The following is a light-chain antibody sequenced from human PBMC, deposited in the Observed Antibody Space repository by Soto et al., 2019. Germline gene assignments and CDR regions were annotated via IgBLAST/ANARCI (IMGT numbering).Light chain of an antibody. CDR1: STDPATYDL. CDR2: EVA. CDR3: CSRL. Sequence: QSALTQPASVSGSPGQSITISCTGTSTDPATYDLVSWYQQHPGKAPQLIIYEVAKRPSGVSARFSGSQSGDTASLTISGLQAADEAYYYCCSRLFGGGTTLTVL. J-gene: IGLJ2*01. V-gene: IGLV2-23*02.